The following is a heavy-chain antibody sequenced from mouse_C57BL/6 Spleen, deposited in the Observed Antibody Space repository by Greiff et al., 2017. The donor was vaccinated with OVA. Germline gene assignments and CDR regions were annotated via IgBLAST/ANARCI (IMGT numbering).Heavy chain of an antibody. J-gene: IGHJ1*03. V-gene: IGHV1-64*01. CDR1: GYTFTSYW. D-gene: IGHD1-1*01. CDR3: ARAAGSGYFDV. CDR2: IHPNSGST. Sequence: LKQPGAELVKPGASVKLSCKASGYTFTSYWMHWVKQRPGQGLEWIGMIHPNSGSTNYNEKFKSKATLTVDKSSSTAYMQLSSLTSEDSAVYYCARAAGSGYFDVWGTGTTVTVSS.